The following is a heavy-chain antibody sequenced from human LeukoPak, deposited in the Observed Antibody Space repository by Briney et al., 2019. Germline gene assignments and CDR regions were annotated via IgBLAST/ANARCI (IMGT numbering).Heavy chain of an antibody. Sequence: PGGSLRLSCAASGFTVSSNYMSWVRQAPGKGLEWVSLISGDGGSTYYADSVKGRFTISRDNSKNSLYLQMNSLRTEDTALYYCAKDMTSGGWRFDYWGQGTLVTVSS. CDR3: AKDMTSGGWRFDY. J-gene: IGHJ4*02. CDR2: ISGDGGST. V-gene: IGHV3-43*02. CDR1: GFTVSSNY. D-gene: IGHD6-19*01.